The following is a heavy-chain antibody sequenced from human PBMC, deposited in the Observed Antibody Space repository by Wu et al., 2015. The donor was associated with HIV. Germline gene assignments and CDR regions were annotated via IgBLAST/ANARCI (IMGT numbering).Heavy chain of an antibody. V-gene: IGHV1-46*01. Sequence: QVQLVQSGAEVKKPGASVKVSCKASGYTFSSYYMHWVRQAPGQGLEWMGMINPSGGSTSYAQKFQGRVTMTRDTSTTTVYMELSSLRSEDTAVYYCARLTQYYYYGMDVWAKGPRVTVSS. J-gene: IGHJ6*02. CDR2: INPSGGST. D-gene: IGHD3-9*01. CDR1: GYTFSSYY. CDR3: ARLTQYYYYGMDV.